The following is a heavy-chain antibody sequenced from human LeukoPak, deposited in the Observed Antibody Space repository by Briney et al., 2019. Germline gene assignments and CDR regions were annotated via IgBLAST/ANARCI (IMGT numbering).Heavy chain of an antibody. CDR3: AREEAPPAPFFDY. J-gene: IGHJ4*02. CDR2: IYYSGST. V-gene: IGHV4-59*01. Sequence: PSETLSLTCTVSGGSISSYYWSWIRQPPGKGLEWIGYIYYSGSTNYNPSLKSRVTISVDTSKNQFSLKLSSVTAADTAVYYCAREEAPPAPFFDYWGQGTLVTVSS. CDR1: GGSISSYY.